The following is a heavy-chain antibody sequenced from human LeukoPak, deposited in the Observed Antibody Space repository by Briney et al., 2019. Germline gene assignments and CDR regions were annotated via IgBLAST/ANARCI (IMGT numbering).Heavy chain of an antibody. D-gene: IGHD6-19*01. Sequence: GGSLRLSCAASGFTFSSYWMHWVRQAPGKGLVWVSRINSDGSSTNYADSVKGRFTISRDNAKNTLYLQMNSLRAEDTAVYYCARDHLSSGSSPSYYYYYYMDVWGKGTTVTVSS. CDR3: ARDHLSSGSSPSYYYYYYMDV. J-gene: IGHJ6*03. V-gene: IGHV3-74*01. CDR1: GFTFSSYW. CDR2: INSDGSST.